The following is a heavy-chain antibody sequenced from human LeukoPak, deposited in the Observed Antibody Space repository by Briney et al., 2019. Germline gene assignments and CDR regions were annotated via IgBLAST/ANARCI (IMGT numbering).Heavy chain of an antibody. V-gene: IGHV4-34*01. CDR2: IYYSGST. Sequence: SETLSLTCAVYGGSFSGYYWSWIRQPPGKGLDWIGSIYYSGSTYNNPSLKSRVTMSLDRSKNQFSLRLTSVTAADTAVYYCATRAAGSGYKYYFDFWGQGTLVTVSS. D-gene: IGHD3-22*01. CDR3: ATRAAGSGYKYYFDF. J-gene: IGHJ4*02. CDR1: GGSFSGYY.